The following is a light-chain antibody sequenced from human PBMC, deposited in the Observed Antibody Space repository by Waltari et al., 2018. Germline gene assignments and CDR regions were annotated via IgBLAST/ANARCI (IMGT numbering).Light chain of an antibody. CDR3: QQRTTWSWT. CDR2: DAS. J-gene: IGKJ1*01. Sequence: VLTQSPAPLSVSPGERATLSCRASQSVSTYVAWYQHKPGQAPRLLIHDASNRATGIPARFSGSGSGTDFTLTISSLEPEDFAVYYCQQRTTWSWTFGQGTKVEIK. V-gene: IGKV3-11*01. CDR1: QSVSTY.